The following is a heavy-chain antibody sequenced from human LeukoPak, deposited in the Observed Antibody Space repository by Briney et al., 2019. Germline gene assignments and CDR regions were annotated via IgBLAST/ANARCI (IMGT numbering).Heavy chain of an antibody. CDR3: ARFPWDILTGHPNFFLDY. V-gene: IGHV1/OR15-1*01. CDR2: INPNSGGT. D-gene: IGHD3-9*01. CDR1: GYIFTDYY. Sequence: ASVKVSYKASGYIFTDYYMHWVRQAPGQELGWMGRINPNSGGTNYAQKFQGRVTMTRDTSISTAYTELSSLRSDDTAVYYCARFPWDILTGHPNFFLDYWGQGTLVTVSS. J-gene: IGHJ4*02.